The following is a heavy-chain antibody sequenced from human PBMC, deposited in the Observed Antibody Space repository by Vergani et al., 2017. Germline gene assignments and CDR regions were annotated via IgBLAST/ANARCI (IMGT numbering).Heavy chain of an antibody. D-gene: IGHD3-3*01. CDR2: IRDKTYNYAT. J-gene: IGHJ6*03. CDR1: GFTFGGSG. Sequence: EVQLVESGGGLVQPGGSLKLSCAASGFTFGGSGIHWVRQPSGKGLQWVGRIRDKTYNYATAYAVSVKGRFIISRDDSKKTAYLQMNRLTIEDTAVYYCYYDFWAGYESGDFWAKAPTVTVSS. CDR3: YYDFWAGYESGDF. V-gene: IGHV3-73*02.